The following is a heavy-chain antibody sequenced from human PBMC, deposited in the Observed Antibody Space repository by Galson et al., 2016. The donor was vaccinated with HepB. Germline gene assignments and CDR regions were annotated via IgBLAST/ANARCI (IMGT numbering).Heavy chain of an antibody. V-gene: IGHV4-39*02. D-gene: IGHD1-20*01. CDR2: MFSTGSS. J-gene: IGHJ4*02. Sequence: ETLSLTCSVSGASNIMNKYFWGWIRQPPGKGLEWIGSMFSTGSSYFNLSLKSRISMSIDTPTNRLSLKLRSVTAADTAFYYCARPISGTSLSDLDYWGQGILVTVSS. CDR3: ARPISGTSLSDLDY. CDR1: GASNIMNKYF.